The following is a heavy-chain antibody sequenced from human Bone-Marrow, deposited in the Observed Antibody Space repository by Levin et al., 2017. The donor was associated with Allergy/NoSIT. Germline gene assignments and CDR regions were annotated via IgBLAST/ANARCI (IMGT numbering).Heavy chain of an antibody. V-gene: IGHV3-53*01. CDR2: IYSGGST. CDR1: GFSISDSY. D-gene: IGHD2/OR15-2a*01. CDR3: ARTDRESGNLGAFDL. J-gene: IGHJ3*01. Sequence: PGGSLRLSCAASGFSISDSYMTWVRQAPGKGLEWVSTIYSGGSTYYVDSVKGRFTISRVKSQNTIYLQMNRLRVEDTAVYYCARTDRESGNLGAFDLWGQGTLVTVSS.